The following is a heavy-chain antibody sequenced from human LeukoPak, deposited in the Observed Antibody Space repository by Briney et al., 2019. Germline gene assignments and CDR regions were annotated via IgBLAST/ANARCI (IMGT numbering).Heavy chain of an antibody. CDR3: ATVYSSSWYGNWFDP. D-gene: IGHD6-13*01. J-gene: IGHJ5*02. CDR2: INPNSGGT. V-gene: IGHV1-2*02. Sequence: ASVKVSCKASGYTFTGYYIHWVRQAPGQGLEWMGWINPNSGGTNYAQKFQGRVTMTRDTSISTAYMELSRLRSDDTAVYYCATVYSSSWYGNWFDPWGQGTLVTVSS. CDR1: GYTFTGYY.